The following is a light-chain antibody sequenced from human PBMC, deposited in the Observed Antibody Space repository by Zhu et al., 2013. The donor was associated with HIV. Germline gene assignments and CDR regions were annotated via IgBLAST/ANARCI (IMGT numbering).Light chain of an antibody. CDR1: SSDVGGYNY. V-gene: IGLV2-14*01. CDR3: QSYDSSLSGPDWV. J-gene: IGLJ3*02. Sequence: QSALTQPASVSGSPGQSITVSCTGTSSDVGGYNYVSWYQQHPGKAPKLIIYEVSNRPSGVSNRFSGSKSGNTASLTISGLQAEDEADYYCQSYDSSLSGPDWVFGGGTKLTV. CDR2: EVS.